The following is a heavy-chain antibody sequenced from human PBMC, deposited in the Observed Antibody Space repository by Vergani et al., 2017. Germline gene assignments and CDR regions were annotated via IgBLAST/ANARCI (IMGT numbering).Heavy chain of an antibody. CDR1: GFTFSSYS. V-gene: IGHV3-21*01. J-gene: IGHJ4*02. CDR2: ISSSSSTI. Sequence: VQLVESGGGLVKPGGSLRLSCAASGFTFSSYSMNWVRQAPGKGLEWVSSISSSSSTIYYADSVKGRFTISRDNAKNSLYLQMNSLRAEDTAVYYCARVNVVAATPFDYWGQGTLVTVSS. D-gene: IGHD2-15*01. CDR3: ARVNVVAATPFDY.